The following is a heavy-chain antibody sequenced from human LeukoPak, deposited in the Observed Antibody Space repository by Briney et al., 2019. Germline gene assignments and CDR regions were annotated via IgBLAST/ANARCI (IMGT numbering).Heavy chain of an antibody. CDR3: AKDKWIQLWFEAFDI. D-gene: IGHD5-18*01. CDR1: GFTFSSYA. Sequence: PGGSLTLSCAASGFTFSSYAMSWVRQPPGKGLEWVSSISGSGGSTYYADSVKGRLTISRDNSKNTLYLQMNSLRAEDTAVYYCAKDKWIQLWFEAFDIWGQGTMVTVSS. CDR2: ISGSGGST. V-gene: IGHV3-23*01. J-gene: IGHJ3*02.